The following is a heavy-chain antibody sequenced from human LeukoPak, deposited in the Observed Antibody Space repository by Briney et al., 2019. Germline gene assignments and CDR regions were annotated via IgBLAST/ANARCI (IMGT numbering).Heavy chain of an antibody. D-gene: IGHD6-19*01. V-gene: IGHV1-18*01. CDR3: AKAAVAYSAEAIEFDY. CDR2: ISAYNGNT. J-gene: IGHJ4*02. CDR1: GYTFTSYG. Sequence: ASVKVSCKASGYTFTSYGISWVRQAPGQGLEWMGWISAYNGNTNYAQKLQGRVTMTTDTSTSTAYMELRSLRSDDTAVYYCAKAAVAYSAEAIEFDYWGQGTLVTVSS.